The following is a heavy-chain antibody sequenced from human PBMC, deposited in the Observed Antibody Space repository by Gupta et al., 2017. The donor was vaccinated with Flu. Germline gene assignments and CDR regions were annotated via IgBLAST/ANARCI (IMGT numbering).Heavy chain of an antibody. V-gene: IGHV4-39*01. CDR3: ARSNGGSQDH. CDR2: ISYSGIT. Sequence: SISSSSYYWGWIRQPPGEGLEWIGSISYSGITNYNPSLRSRVTISVDTSKNQFSLKLSSVTAADTAVYYCARSNGGSQDHWGQGTLVTVSS. J-gene: IGHJ4*02. CDR1: SISSSSYY. D-gene: IGHD1-26*01.